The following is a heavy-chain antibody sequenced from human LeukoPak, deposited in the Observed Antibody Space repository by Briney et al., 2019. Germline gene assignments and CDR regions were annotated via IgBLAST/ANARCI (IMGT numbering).Heavy chain of an antibody. J-gene: IGHJ4*02. D-gene: IGHD5-18*01. V-gene: IGHV3-33*06. CDR3: AKEAERGYSYGYIGDY. Sequence: PGGSLRLSCAASGFTFSSYGMHWVRQAPGKGLEWVAVIWYDGSNKYYADSVKGRFTISRDNSKNTLYLQMNSLRAKDTAVYYCAKEAERGYSYGYIGDYWGQGTLVTVSS. CDR2: IWYDGSNK. CDR1: GFTFSSYG.